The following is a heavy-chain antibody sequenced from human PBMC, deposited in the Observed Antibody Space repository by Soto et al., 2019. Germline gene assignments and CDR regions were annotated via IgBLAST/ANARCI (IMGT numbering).Heavy chain of an antibody. V-gene: IGHV4-59*01. CDR3: ARADPDYYYYGMDV. J-gene: IGHJ6*02. CDR1: GGSISSYY. CDR2: IYYSGST. Sequence: ETLSLTCTVSGGSISSYYSSSIRQPPGKGLEWIGYIYYSGSTNNNPSLKSRGTISVDTSKNQFSLKLSSVTAADTAVYYCARADPDYYYYGMDVWGQGTTVTVSS.